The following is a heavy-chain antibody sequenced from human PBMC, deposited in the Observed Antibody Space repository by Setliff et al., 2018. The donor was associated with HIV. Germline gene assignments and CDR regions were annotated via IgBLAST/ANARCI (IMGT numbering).Heavy chain of an antibody. CDR2: IWDDGSNK. D-gene: IGHD3-10*01. Sequence: PGGSLRLSCATSGFGFSRYAMHWVRQAPGKGLEWVAVIWDDGSNKYYADSVKGRFTIFRDNSKNTLCLQMNSLRAEDTAVYYCARDRVELFWDGELNYMDVWGKGTTVTVSS. CDR3: ARDRVELFWDGELNYMDV. CDR1: GFGFSRYA. J-gene: IGHJ6*03. V-gene: IGHV3-33*01.